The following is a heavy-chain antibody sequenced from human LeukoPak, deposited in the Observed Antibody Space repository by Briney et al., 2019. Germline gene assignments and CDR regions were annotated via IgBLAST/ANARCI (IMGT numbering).Heavy chain of an antibody. CDR3: ARVHHSIDYYGSSGYYFLDY. V-gene: IGHV4-30-4*01. D-gene: IGHD3-22*01. CDR2: IYYSGST. Sequence: SETLSLTCTVSGGSISSGDYYWSWIRQPPGKGLEWIGYIYYSGSTYYNPSLKSRVTISVDTSKNQFSLKLSSVTAADTAVYYCARVHHSIDYYGSSGYYFLDYWGQGTLVTVSS. J-gene: IGHJ4*02. CDR1: GGSISSGDYY.